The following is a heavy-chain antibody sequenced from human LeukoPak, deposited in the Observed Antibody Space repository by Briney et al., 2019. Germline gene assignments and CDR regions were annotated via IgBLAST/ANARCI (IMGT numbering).Heavy chain of an antibody. CDR1: GFTFSSYA. V-gene: IGHV3-23*01. CDR3: AKGIPCSSTSCAFDY. Sequence: PGGSLRLSCAASGFTFSSYAMSWVRQAPGKGLEWVSAISGSGGSTYYADSVKGRFTISRDNSKNTLYLQMNSLRAEDTAVYYCAKGIPCSSTSCAFDYWGQGTLVTVYS. J-gene: IGHJ4*02. CDR2: ISGSGGST. D-gene: IGHD2-2*01.